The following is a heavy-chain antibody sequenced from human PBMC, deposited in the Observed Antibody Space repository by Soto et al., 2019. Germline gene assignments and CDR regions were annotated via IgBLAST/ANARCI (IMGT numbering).Heavy chain of an antibody. D-gene: IGHD3-16*01. V-gene: IGHV3-23*01. Sequence: PGGSLRLSCAVSGFTFSSFAMSWVRQAPGKGLGWVSVISSSGGTTYYADSVKGRFTISRDNSKNTLYLQMNSLRAEDTAVYYCARDYSYACDYWGQGTLVTVSS. CDR3: ARDYSYACDY. CDR2: ISSSGGTT. J-gene: IGHJ4*02. CDR1: GFTFSSFA.